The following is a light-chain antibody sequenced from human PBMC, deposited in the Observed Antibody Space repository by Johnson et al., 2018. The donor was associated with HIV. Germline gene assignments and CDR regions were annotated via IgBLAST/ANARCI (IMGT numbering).Light chain of an antibody. CDR3: GTWDFSLSARV. V-gene: IGLV1-51*01. J-gene: IGLJ1*01. Sequence: QSVLTQPPSVSAAPGQKVTISCSGSSSNIGNNYVSWFQQLPGTAPKLLIYDNNKRPSGIPDRLSGSKSGTSATLGITGLQTGDEADYYCGTWDFSLSARVFGTGTKVTVL. CDR1: SSNIGNNY. CDR2: DNN.